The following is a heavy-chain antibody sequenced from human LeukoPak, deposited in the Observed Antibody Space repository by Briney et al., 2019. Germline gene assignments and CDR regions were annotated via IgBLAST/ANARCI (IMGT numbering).Heavy chain of an antibody. CDR2: ISSSSSYI. CDR1: GFTFSSYS. J-gene: IGHJ4*02. CDR3: ASTNYARLLRAPFDY. V-gene: IGHV3-21*04. D-gene: IGHD3-22*01. Sequence: PGGSLRLSCAASGFTFSSYSMNWVRQAPGKGLEWVSSISSSSSYIYYADSVKGRFTISRDNSKNTLYLHMNSLRAEDTAVYYCASTNYARLLRAPFDYWGQGTLVTVSS.